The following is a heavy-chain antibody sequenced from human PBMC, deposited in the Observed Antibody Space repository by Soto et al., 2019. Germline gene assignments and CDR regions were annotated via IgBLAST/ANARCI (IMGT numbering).Heavy chain of an antibody. D-gene: IGHD6-13*01. CDR2: ISAYNGNT. V-gene: IGHV1-18*01. J-gene: IGHJ5*02. Sequence: ASVKVSCKASGYTFTSYGIRWVRDAPGQGLEWMGWISAYNGNTNSAQKLQGRVTMTTDTSTSTAYMELRSLRSDDTAVYYCARGTGVIYGSSGPTNWFDPWGQGTLVTVSS. CDR1: GYTFTSYG. CDR3: ARGTGVIYGSSGPTNWFDP.